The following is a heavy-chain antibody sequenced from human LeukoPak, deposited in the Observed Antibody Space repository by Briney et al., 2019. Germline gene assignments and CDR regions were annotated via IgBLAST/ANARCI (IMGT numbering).Heavy chain of an antibody. CDR2: ISTYNGNT. CDR1: GYTFTSYG. V-gene: IGHV1-18*01. D-gene: IGHD6-13*01. Sequence: GASVKVSCKASGYTFTSYGISWVRQAPGQGLQWMGWISTYNGNTNYAQTLQGRVTMTTDTSTCTAYMELRSLRSDDTAVYYCARDKAYSITYYSSYIHWFDPWGQGTLVTVSS. CDR3: ARDKAYSITYYSSYIHWFDP. J-gene: IGHJ5*02.